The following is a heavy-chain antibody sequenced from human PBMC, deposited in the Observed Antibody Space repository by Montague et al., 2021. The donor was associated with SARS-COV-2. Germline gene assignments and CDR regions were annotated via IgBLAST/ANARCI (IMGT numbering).Heavy chain of an antibody. J-gene: IGHJ6*02. V-gene: IGHV3-21*01. Sequence: SLRLSCAASGFTFSSYSMNWVRQAPVKGLEWVSSISSSSSYIYYXDSXHGRFTISRDNAKNSLYLRMNSLRAEDTAVYFCARERTVVIITGYYYYGVDVWGQGTTVTVSS. CDR1: GFTFSSYS. CDR3: ARERTVVIITGYYYYGVDV. CDR2: ISSSSSYI. D-gene: IGHD3-10*01.